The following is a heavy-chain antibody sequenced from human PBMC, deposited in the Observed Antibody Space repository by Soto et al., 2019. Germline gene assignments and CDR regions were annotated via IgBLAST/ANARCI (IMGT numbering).Heavy chain of an antibody. V-gene: IGHV3-53*01. J-gene: IGHJ2*01. CDR2: IYSGGNT. D-gene: IGHD2-2*01. CDR3: ARVSLPGCSSSSCLNWYFDL. Sequence: EVQLVESGGGLIQPGGSLTLSCAASGLSVSSADMSWVRQAPGKGLEWVSVIYSGGNTYFEDSVKGRFTISRDRSKNTLHHQMNSLRVDDTAVYYCARVSLPGCSSSSCLNWYFDLWGRGTLVTVSS. CDR1: GLSVSSAD.